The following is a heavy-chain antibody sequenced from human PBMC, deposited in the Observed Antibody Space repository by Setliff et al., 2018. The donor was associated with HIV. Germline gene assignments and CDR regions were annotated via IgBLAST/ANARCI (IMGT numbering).Heavy chain of an antibody. CDR2: INTNTGNP. D-gene: IGHD2-2*01. J-gene: IGHJ5*02. V-gene: IGHV7-4-1*02. Sequence: ASVKVSCKASGYTFTSYAMNWVRQAPGQGLEWMGWINTNTGNPTYAQGFTGRFVFSLDTSVSTAYLQISSLKAEDTAVYYCARVIPAGVPANWFDPWGHGTLVTVSS. CDR1: GYTFTSYA. CDR3: ARVIPAGVPANWFDP.